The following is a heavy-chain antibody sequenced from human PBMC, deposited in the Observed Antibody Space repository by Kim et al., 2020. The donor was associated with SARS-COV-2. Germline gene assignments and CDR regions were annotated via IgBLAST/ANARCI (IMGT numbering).Heavy chain of an antibody. CDR1: GYTFTSYA. V-gene: IGHV1-3*01. J-gene: IGHJ6*02. Sequence: ASVKVSCKASGYTFTSYAMHWVRQAPGQRLEWMGWINAGNGNTKYSQKFQGRVTITRDTSASTAYMELSSLRSEDTAVYYCARADWNEYSHYYYYYGMDVWGQGTTVTVSS. CDR2: INAGNGNT. CDR3: ARADWNEYSHYYYYYGMDV. D-gene: IGHD1-1*01.